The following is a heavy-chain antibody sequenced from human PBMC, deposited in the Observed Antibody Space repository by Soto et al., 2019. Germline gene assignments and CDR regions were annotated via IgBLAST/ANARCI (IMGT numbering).Heavy chain of an antibody. J-gene: IGHJ6*03. V-gene: IGHV4-39*01. CDR1: GGSISSSSYY. Sequence: SETLSLTCTVSGGSISSSSYYWGWIRQPPGKGLEWIGSIYYSGSTYYNPSLKSRVTISVDTSKNQLSLKLSSVTAADTAVYYCARFFVATDMESDHCNYMAVWGKGTTVTVSS. CDR2: IYYSGST. CDR3: ARFFVATDMESDHCNYMAV. D-gene: IGHD5-18*01.